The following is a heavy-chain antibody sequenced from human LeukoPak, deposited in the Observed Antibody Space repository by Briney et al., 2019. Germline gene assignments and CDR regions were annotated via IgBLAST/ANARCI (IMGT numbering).Heavy chain of an antibody. CDR2: IIPIFGTA. CDR1: GGTFSSYA. CDR3: ARANYDSSGKFDY. D-gene: IGHD3-22*01. V-gene: IGHV1-69*05. Sequence: ASVKVSCKASGGTFSSYAISWVRLAPGQGLEWMGRIIPIFGTANYAQKFQGRVTITTDESTSTAYMELSSLRSEDTAVYYCARANYDSSGKFDYWGQGTLVTVSS. J-gene: IGHJ4*02.